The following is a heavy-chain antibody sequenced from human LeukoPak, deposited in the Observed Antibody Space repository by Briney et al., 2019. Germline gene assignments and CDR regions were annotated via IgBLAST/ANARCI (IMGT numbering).Heavy chain of an antibody. CDR1: GGTFSSYA. J-gene: IGHJ4*02. V-gene: IGHV1-69*01. Sequence: SVKVSCKASGGTFSSYAISWVRQAPGQGLEWMGGITPIFGTANYAQKFQGRVTITADESTSTAYMELSSLRSEDTAVYYCARAVITFGGVIGGPDYWGQGTLVTVSS. CDR2: ITPIFGTA. D-gene: IGHD3-16*02. CDR3: ARAVITFGGVIGGPDY.